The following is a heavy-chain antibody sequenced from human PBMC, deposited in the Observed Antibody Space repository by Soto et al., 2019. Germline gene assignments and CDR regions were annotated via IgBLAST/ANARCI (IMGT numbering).Heavy chain of an antibody. CDR3: AGVPSDLWEPDQNFQH. Sequence: PGGSLRLSCAASGFTFSIYSMNWVRQAPGKGLEWVSSISSSSSYIYYANSVKGRFTISRDNAKNSRYLQMNSLRAEDTAVYYCAGVPSDLWEPDQNFQHWGQGTLVTVSS. J-gene: IGHJ1*01. D-gene: IGHD1-26*01. CDR2: ISSSSSYI. CDR1: GFTFSIYS. V-gene: IGHV3-21*01.